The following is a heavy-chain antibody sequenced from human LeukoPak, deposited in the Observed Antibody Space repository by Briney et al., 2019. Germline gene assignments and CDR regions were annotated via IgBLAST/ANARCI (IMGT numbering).Heavy chain of an antibody. CDR2: IYYSGST. D-gene: IGHD3-22*01. J-gene: IGHJ6*02. V-gene: IGHV4-59*08. CDR1: GGSISSYY. Sequence: SETLSLTCTVSGGSISSYYWSWIRQPPGKGLEWIGYIYYSGSTNYNPSLKSRVTISVDTSKNQFSLKLSSVTAADTAVYYSARLDSYYYYGMDVWGQGTTVTVSS. CDR3: ARLDSYYYYGMDV.